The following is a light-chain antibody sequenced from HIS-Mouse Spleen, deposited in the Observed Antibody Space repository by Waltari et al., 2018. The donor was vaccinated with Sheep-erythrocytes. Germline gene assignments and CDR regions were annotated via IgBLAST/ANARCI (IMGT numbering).Light chain of an antibody. CDR1: KLGYKY. CDR3: QAWDSSTAV. Sequence: SYELTQPPSVSVSTGQTASITCSGDKLGYKYACWYQQKPGQSPVLVIYQDSKRPSGIPERFSGSNSGNTATLTISGTQAMDEADYYCQAWDSSTAVFGGGTKLTVL. V-gene: IGLV3-1*01. J-gene: IGLJ2*01. CDR2: QDS.